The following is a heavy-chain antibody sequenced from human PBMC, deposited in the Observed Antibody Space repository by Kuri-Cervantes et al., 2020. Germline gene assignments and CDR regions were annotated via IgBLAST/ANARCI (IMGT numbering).Heavy chain of an antibody. CDR2: MNPNSGNT. D-gene: IGHD3-10*01. CDR3: ARRGKLRADWFDP. V-gene: IGHV1-8*01. Sequence: ASVKVSCKASGYTFTSYDINWVRQATGRGLEWMGWMNPNSGNTGYAQKFQGRVTMTRNTSISTAYMELSSLRSEDTAVYYCARRGKLRADWFDPWGQGTLVTVSS. J-gene: IGHJ5*02. CDR1: GYTFTSYD.